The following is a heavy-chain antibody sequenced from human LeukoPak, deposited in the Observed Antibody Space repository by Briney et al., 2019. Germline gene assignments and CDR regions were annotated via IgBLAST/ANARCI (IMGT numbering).Heavy chain of an antibody. D-gene: IGHD2-15*01. Sequence: SEALSLTCTVSGDSIGSYSWNWIRQPPGKGLEWIGYIYYSGSTNYNPSLKSRVTISVDTSQNQFSLSLSSVSAADTAVYYCARVGGGNFYYYGMDVWGQGTTVTVSS. CDR3: ARVGGGNFYYYGMDV. CDR1: GDSIGSYS. CDR2: IYYSGST. V-gene: IGHV4-59*01. J-gene: IGHJ6*02.